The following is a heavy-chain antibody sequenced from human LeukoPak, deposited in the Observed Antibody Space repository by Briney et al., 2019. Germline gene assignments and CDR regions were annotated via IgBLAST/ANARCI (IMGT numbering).Heavy chain of an antibody. CDR1: GGSISSYY. V-gene: IGHV4-4*07. D-gene: IGHD4-17*01. CDR3: ARDVEGGDYESNWFDP. J-gene: IGHJ5*02. Sequence: KSSETLSLTCTVSGGSISSYYWSWIRQPAGKGLEWIGRIYTSGSTNYNPSLKSRVTISVDTSKNQFSLKLSSVTAADTAVYYCARDVEGGDYESNWFDPWGQGTLVTVSS. CDR2: IYTSGST.